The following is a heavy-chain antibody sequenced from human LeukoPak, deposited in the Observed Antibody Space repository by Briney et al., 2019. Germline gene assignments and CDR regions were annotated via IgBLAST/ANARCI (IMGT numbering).Heavy chain of an antibody. D-gene: IGHD6-13*01. CDR3: ARGNRLYTSSWSALAFDI. V-gene: IGHV1-8*01. Sequence: ASVKVSCKASGYTFTNYGINWVRQATGQGLEWMGWMNPISGYTGFAQKFQGRVTMTGDTSISTAYMELSSLTSEDAAVYYCARGNRLYTSSWSALAFDIWGQGTMVTVSS. J-gene: IGHJ3*02. CDR2: MNPISGYT. CDR1: GYTFTNYG.